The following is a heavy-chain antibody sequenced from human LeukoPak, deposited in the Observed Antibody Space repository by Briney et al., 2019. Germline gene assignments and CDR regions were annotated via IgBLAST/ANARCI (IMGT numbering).Heavy chain of an antibody. CDR1: GFTFSSYW. CDR2: IKQDGSER. CDR3: ARESSGWYGTRYYYGMDV. D-gene: IGHD6-19*01. Sequence: GGSLRLSCAASGFTFSSYWMSWVRQAPGKGLEWVANIKQDGSERYYVDSAKGRFTISRDNAKNSLYLQMNSLRAEDTAVYYCARESSGWYGTRYYYGMDVWGQGTTVTVSS. J-gene: IGHJ6*02. V-gene: IGHV3-7*04.